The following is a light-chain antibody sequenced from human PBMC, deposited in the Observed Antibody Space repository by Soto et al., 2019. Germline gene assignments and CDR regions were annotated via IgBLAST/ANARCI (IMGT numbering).Light chain of an antibody. CDR2: DVS. CDR1: QSVSGY. J-gene: IGKJ4*01. Sequence: EIVLTQSPATLSLSPGERATLSCRASQSVSGYLAWYQQKPGQAPRLLMYDVSNRATGTPARFSGSGSGTDFTLTISSLEPEDFAVYYCQQRSNWPSTFGGGTKVEIK. V-gene: IGKV3-11*01. CDR3: QQRSNWPST.